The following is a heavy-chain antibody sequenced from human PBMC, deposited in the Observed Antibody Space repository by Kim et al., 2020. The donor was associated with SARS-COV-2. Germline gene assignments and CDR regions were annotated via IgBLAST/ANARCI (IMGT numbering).Heavy chain of an antibody. CDR3: ARADSSYYYYGIDV. D-gene: IGHD5-18*01. J-gene: IGHJ6*02. Sequence: KHALKSRVNISVDTSKNQFSLKLTSVTAADTAVYYCARADSSYYYYGIDVWGPGTTVSVSS. V-gene: IGHV4-59*01.